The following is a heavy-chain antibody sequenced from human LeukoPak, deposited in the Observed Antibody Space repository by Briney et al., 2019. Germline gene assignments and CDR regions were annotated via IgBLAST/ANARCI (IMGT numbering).Heavy chain of an antibody. Sequence: ASVKVSCKASGYTFTSYGISWVRQAPGQGLEWMGWISAYNGNTNYAQKLQGRVTMTTDTSTSTAYMELRSLRSDDTAVYYCARGVPDYYDSSGHDDAFDIWGQGTMVTVSS. J-gene: IGHJ3*02. D-gene: IGHD3-22*01. CDR1: GYTFTSYG. CDR2: ISAYNGNT. CDR3: ARGVPDYYDSSGHDDAFDI. V-gene: IGHV1-18*01.